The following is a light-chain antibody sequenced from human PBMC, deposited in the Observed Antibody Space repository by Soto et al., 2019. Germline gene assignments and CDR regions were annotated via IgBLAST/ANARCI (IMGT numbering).Light chain of an antibody. J-gene: IGLJ3*02. Sequence: QSVWTQPPSVSAAPGQKVTISCSGTSSSIGNNYVSWYQQFPGTAPKLLIYDNNKRHSGIPDRFSGSKSGTSATLGITGLQTGDEADYYCTSWDSSLSVVMFGGGTKLTVL. CDR3: TSWDSSLSVVM. V-gene: IGLV1-51*01. CDR1: SSSIGNNY. CDR2: DNN.